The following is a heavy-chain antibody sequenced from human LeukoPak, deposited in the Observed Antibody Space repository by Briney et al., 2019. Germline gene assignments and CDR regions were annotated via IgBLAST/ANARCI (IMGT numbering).Heavy chain of an antibody. J-gene: IGHJ6*03. V-gene: IGHV3-7*01. CDR1: GFTFSSYW. CDR2: VKQDGSEK. D-gene: IGHD2-2*01. Sequence: SGGSLRLSCAASGFTFSSYWMSWVRQAPGKGLEWVANVKQDGSEKYYVDSVKGRFTISRDNAKNSLYLQMNSLRAEDTAVYYCARAPYCSSTSCYGRYYYYMDVWGKGTTVTVSS. CDR3: ARAPYCSSTSCYGRYYYYMDV.